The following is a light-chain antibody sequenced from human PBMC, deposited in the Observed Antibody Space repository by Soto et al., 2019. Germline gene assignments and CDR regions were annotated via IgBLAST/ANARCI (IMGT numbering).Light chain of an antibody. CDR1: RSVSSN. CDR2: GAS. J-gene: IGKJ2*01. Sequence: EKVMTQSPATLSVSPGERATLSCRASRSVSSNIAWYQQKPGQEPRLLIYGASTRATGIPARFSGSGSGTEFTLPISSLQSEDVAVYYCQQYNNWPPYTFGQGTKLEIK. CDR3: QQYNNWPPYT. V-gene: IGKV3-15*01.